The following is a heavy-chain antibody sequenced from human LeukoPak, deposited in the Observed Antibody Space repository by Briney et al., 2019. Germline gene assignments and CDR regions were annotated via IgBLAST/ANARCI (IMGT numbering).Heavy chain of an antibody. CDR2: INPAGTDT. D-gene: IGHD2-2*01. J-gene: IGHJ4*02. V-gene: IGHV3-7*01. Sequence: PGGSLRLSCEGSGFTFSSYWMAWVRQAPGKGLEWVANINPAGTDTYYVDSVKGRFTISRDNAKKSTFLQINSLRVEETALYYCVRWGVAADMQDWGQGTLVTVSS. CDR1: GFTFSSYW. CDR3: VRWGVAADMQD.